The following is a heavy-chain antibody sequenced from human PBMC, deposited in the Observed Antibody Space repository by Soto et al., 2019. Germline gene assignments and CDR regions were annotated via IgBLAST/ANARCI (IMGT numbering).Heavy chain of an antibody. V-gene: IGHV1-18*04. Sequence: QVQLVQSGAEVKKPGASVKVSCKASGYTFTIYGISWVRQAPGQGLEWMGWISGYNGNTDYAQNLKDRVTLTTDASTSSVYMELRSLRSDDTAVYYCARVDYYDSSGDYGYWGQGTLITVSS. CDR2: ISGYNGNT. J-gene: IGHJ4*02. CDR3: ARVDYYDSSGDYGY. CDR1: GYTFTIYG. D-gene: IGHD3-22*01.